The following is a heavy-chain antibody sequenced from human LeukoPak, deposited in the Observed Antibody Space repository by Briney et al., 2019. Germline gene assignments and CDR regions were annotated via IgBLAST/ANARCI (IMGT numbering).Heavy chain of an antibody. CDR3: ARTGYSSGWYNYYYYMDV. D-gene: IGHD6-19*01. V-gene: IGHV3-30*01. CDR2: ISYDRSNK. CDR1: GFTFSSYA. J-gene: IGHJ6*03. Sequence: PGGSLRLSCAASGFTFSSYAMHWVRQAPGKGLEWVAVISYDRSNKYYADSVKGRFTISRDNSTNTLYLQMNSLRAEDTAVYYCARTGYSSGWYNYYYYMDVWGKGTTVTVSS.